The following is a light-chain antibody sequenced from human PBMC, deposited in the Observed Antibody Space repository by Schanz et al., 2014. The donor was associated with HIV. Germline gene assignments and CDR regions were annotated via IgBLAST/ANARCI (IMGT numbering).Light chain of an antibody. Sequence: DIQMTQSPSTLSASVGERVTITCRASQSINRWLAWYQQKPGRAPKLLIYKTSALESGVPSRFSGSGSGTEFTLTISSLQTDDSASYYCQQYYTSSWTFGQGTTVEI. V-gene: IGKV1-5*03. CDR1: QSINRW. CDR2: KTS. CDR3: QQYYTSSWT. J-gene: IGKJ1*01.